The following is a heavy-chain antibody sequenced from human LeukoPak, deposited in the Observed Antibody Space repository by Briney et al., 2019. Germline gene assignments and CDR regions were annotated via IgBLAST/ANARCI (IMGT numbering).Heavy chain of an antibody. CDR3: VRSSSWIYYFDY. D-gene: IGHD6-13*01. CDR1: GGSISSYY. Sequence: SETLSLTCTVSGGSISSYYWSWIRQPPGKGLEWIGYIYTSGSTNYNPSLKSRVTISVDTSKNQFSLKLSSVTAADTAVYYCVRSSSWIYYFDYWGQGTLVTVSS. J-gene: IGHJ4*02. CDR2: IYTSGST. V-gene: IGHV4-4*09.